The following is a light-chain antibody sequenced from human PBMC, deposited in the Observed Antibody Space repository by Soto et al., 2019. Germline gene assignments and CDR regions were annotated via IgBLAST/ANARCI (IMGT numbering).Light chain of an antibody. J-gene: IGLJ3*02. CDR3: CPYAGSNTLV. V-gene: IGLV2-23*01. CDR1: SSDVGRYNL. Sequence: QSALTQPASVSGSPGQSITISCTGTSSDVGRYNLVSWYQQHPGKAPKLMIYEGSYRPSGVSNRFSGSKSGNTASLTISGLQAEDEADYYCCPYAGSNTLVFGGGTKLTVL. CDR2: EGS.